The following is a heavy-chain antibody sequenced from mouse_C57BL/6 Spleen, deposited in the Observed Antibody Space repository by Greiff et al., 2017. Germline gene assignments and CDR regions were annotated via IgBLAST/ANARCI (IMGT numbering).Heavy chain of an antibody. CDR3: ARRGDGPAWLAY. V-gene: IGHV1-59*01. CDR2: IDPSDSYT. CDR1: GYTFTSYW. J-gene: IGHJ3*01. Sequence: QVQLQQPGAELVRPGTSVKLSCKASGYTFTSYWMHWVKQRPGQGLEWIGVIDPSDSYTNYNQKFKGKATLTVDTSSSTAYMQLSSLTSEDSAVYCCARRGDGPAWLAYWGQGTLVTVSA. D-gene: IGHD2-3*01.